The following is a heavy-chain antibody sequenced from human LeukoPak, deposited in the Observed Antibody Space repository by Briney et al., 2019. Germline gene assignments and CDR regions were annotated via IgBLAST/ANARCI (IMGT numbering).Heavy chain of an antibody. Sequence: ASVKVSCKTSGYTFSKFVITWVRQAPGQGLEWMGWISAKSGNTYYAQKLQGRVTMTTDTSTSTAYMELRSLRSDDTAVYYCARENYGDYGDYWGQGTLVTVSS. CDR2: ISAKSGNT. V-gene: IGHV1-18*01. J-gene: IGHJ4*02. D-gene: IGHD4-17*01. CDR3: ARENYGDYGDY. CDR1: GYTFSKFV.